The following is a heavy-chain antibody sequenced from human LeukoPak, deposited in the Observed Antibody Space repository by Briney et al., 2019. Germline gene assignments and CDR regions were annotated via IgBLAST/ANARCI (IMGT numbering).Heavy chain of an antibody. CDR2: IKEDGSET. J-gene: IGHJ3*01. Sequence: GSLRLSCAASGFNFGSEWMTWVRQAPGRGLDWVGNIKEDGSETYYVDSVKGRFTISRDNAKNSLYLHMSSLRAEDTALYYCVRPLRGALHVWGQGTMVTVSS. D-gene: IGHD3-10*01. CDR3: VRPLRGALHV. CDR1: GFNFGSEW. V-gene: IGHV3-7*01.